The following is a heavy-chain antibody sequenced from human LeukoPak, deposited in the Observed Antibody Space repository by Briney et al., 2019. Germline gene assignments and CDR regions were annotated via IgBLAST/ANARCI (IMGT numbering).Heavy chain of an antibody. CDR3: ARHYYDSSAYLP. CDR1: GYTLTKFG. V-gene: IGHV1-18*01. CDR2: ISGYSGHT. Sequence: ASVKVSCTASGYTLTKFGISWARQAPGQGLEWVGWISGYSGHTNYAQSLQDRVTLTTDTSTSTAYMELTSLRPDDTAVYYCARHYYDSSAYLPWGQGTLVTVSS. D-gene: IGHD3-22*01. J-gene: IGHJ4*02.